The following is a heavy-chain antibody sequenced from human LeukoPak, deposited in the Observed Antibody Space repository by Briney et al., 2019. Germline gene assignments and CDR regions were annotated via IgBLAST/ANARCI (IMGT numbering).Heavy chain of an antibody. Sequence: GESLKISCKGSGYSFTSYWISWVRQMPGKGLEWMGRIDPSDSYTNYSPSFQGHVTISADKSISTAYLQWSSLKASDTAMYYCARHRPLGRSSRLDAFDIWGQGTMVTVSS. V-gene: IGHV5-10-1*01. CDR2: IDPSDSYT. CDR3: ARHRPLGRSSRLDAFDI. CDR1: GYSFTSYW. D-gene: IGHD3-10*01. J-gene: IGHJ3*02.